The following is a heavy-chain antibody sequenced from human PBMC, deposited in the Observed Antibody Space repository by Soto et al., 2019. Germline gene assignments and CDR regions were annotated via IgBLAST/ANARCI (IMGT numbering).Heavy chain of an antibody. D-gene: IGHD6-6*01. V-gene: IGHV3-30*03. CDR3: ARVEVVGSSFFLGNYFDY. Sequence: PGGSLRLSCAASGFTFSSYGMHWVRQAPGKGLEWVAVISYDGSNKYYADSVKGRFTISRDNSKNTLYLQMNSLRAEDTAVYYCARVEVVGSSFFLGNYFDYWGQGTLVTVSS. CDR1: GFTFSSYG. CDR2: ISYDGSNK. J-gene: IGHJ4*02.